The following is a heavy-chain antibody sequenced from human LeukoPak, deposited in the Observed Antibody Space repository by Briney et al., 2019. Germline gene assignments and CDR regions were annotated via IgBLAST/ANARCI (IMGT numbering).Heavy chain of an antibody. CDR3: AKDTGDIVVVPAAIPPAFDI. Sequence: GGSLRLSCAASGFTFSSYAMSWVRQAPGKGLEWVSAISGSGGSTYYADSVKGRFTISRDNSKNTLYLQMNSLRAEDTAVYYCAKDTGDIVVVPAAIPPAFDIWGQGTMVTVSS. J-gene: IGHJ3*02. V-gene: IGHV3-23*01. D-gene: IGHD2-2*01. CDR2: ISGSGGST. CDR1: GFTFSSYA.